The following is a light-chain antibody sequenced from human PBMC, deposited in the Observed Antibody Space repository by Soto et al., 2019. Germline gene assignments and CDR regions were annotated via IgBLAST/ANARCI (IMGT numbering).Light chain of an antibody. CDR1: SSDVGGYNY. J-gene: IGLJ2*01. CDR2: DVT. Sequence: QSALTQPASVSGSPGQSITISCTGTSSDVGGYNYVSWYQQHPGKAPKLMIYDVTNRPSGVSNRFSGSKSGNTASLTISGRQAEDEADYYCSSYTSISTSVVFGGGTKLTGL. V-gene: IGLV2-14*03. CDR3: SSYTSISTSVV.